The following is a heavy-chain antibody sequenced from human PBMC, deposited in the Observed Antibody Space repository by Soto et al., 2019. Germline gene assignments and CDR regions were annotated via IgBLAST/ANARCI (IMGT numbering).Heavy chain of an antibody. CDR3: ARAGRSGYLFDY. J-gene: IGHJ4*02. CDR1: GYTFTSYA. CDR2: IIPILGIA. D-gene: IGHD3-3*01. V-gene: IGHV1-69*04. Sequence: GASVKVSCKASGYTFTSYAMNWVRQAPGQGLGWMGRIIPILGIANYAQKFQGRVTITADKSTSTAYMELSSLRSEDTAVYYCARAGRSGYLFDYWGQGTLVTVSS.